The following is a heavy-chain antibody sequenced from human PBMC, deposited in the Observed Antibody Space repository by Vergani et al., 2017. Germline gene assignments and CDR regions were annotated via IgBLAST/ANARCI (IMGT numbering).Heavy chain of an antibody. CDR2: IYYSGSA. V-gene: IGHV4-39*01. CDR3: ARPYSSGWYYFDY. Sequence: QLQLQESGPGLVKPSETLSLTCTVSGGSISSSSYYWGWIRQPPGKVLGWIGSIYYSGSAYYNPSLKSRVTISVDTSKNQFSLKLSSVTAADTAVYYCARPYSSGWYYFDYWGQGTLVTVSS. CDR1: GGSISSSSYY. D-gene: IGHD6-19*01. J-gene: IGHJ4*02.